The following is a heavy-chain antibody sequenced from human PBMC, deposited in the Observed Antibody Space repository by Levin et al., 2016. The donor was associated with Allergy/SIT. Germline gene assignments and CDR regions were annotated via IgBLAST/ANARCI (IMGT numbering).Heavy chain of an antibody. CDR3: AREYTPTRGWYFDL. J-gene: IGHJ2*01. CDR2: IYYSGST. D-gene: IGHD2-2*02. CDR1: GGSVSSGSYY. V-gene: IGHV4-61*01. Sequence: SETLSLTCTVSGGSVSSGSYYWSWIRQPPGKGLEWIGYIYYSGSTNXNPSLKSRVTISVDTSKNQFSLKLSSVTAADTAVYYCAREYTPTRGWYFDLWGRGTLVTVSS.